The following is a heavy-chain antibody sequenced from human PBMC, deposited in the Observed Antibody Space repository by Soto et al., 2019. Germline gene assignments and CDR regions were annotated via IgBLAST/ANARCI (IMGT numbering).Heavy chain of an antibody. V-gene: IGHV1-18*04. CDR3: ARESRNGAFDI. CDR2: ISAYNGNT. Sequence: ASVKVSCKASGCTFTSYGSSWVRQAPGQGLEWMGWISAYNGNTNYAQKLQGSVTMTTDTSTSTAYMELRSLRSDDTAVYYCARESRNGAFDIWGQGTMVTVSS. D-gene: IGHD1-1*01. CDR1: GCTFTSYG. J-gene: IGHJ3*02.